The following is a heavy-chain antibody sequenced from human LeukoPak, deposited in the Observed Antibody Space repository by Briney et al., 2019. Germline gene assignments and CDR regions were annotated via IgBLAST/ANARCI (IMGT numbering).Heavy chain of an antibody. Sequence: PGGSLRLSCAASGFIFSDYAMTWVRQAPGKGLEWVSSVSASGGSTYYGDSVKGRFTISRDSSNNTLFLHMKSLRADDTAVYYCAKDRGASCYNIFDCWGRGTLVTVSS. J-gene: IGHJ5*01. D-gene: IGHD2-2*02. CDR1: GFIFSDYA. CDR2: VSASGGST. V-gene: IGHV3-23*01. CDR3: AKDRGASCYNIFDC.